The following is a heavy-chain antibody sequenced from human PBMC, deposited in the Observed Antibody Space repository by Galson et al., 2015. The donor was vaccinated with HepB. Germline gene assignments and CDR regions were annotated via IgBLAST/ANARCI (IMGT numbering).Heavy chain of an antibody. V-gene: IGHV3-23*01. J-gene: IGHJ4*02. D-gene: IGHD1-1*01. CDR2: ISGSGRST. Sequence: SLRLSCAASRFIFSDYAMSWVRQAPGKGLEWVSAISGSGRSTHYADAVKGRFTISRDNSRDTLYLQMNSLSAGDTAIYYCAKDVGVSDWNDVGDRPRSIWFGYWGQGTLVTVSS. CDR1: RFIFSDYA. CDR3: AKDVGVSDWNDVGDRPRSIWFGY.